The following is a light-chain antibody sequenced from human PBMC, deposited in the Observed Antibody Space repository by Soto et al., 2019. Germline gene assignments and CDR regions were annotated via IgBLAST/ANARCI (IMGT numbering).Light chain of an antibody. CDR1: TGDIGGYNF. CDR3: SSYTSTNTVV. CDR2: DVT. J-gene: IGLJ3*02. Sequence: QSVLTQRASVSGSPGQSITISCTGTTGDIGGYNFVSWYQQHPGKAPKLMFYDVTNRPSGVSDRFSGSKSGNTASLTISGLQAEDEAVYYCSSYTSTNTVVFGAGTKLTVL. V-gene: IGLV2-14*03.